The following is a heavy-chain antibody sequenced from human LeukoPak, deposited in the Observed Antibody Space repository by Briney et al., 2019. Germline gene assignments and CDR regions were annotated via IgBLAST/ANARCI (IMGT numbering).Heavy chain of an antibody. CDR2: ITTSGGST. Sequence: GGSLRLSCAASGFTFSTYGMSWVRQAPGKGLEWVSAITTSGGSTYYADSVKGRFTISRDNSKNTLYLQMYSLRADDTAVYYCAKRSDYGGNWNHFDYWGQGTLVTVSS. V-gene: IGHV3-23*01. D-gene: IGHD4-23*01. CDR3: AKRSDYGGNWNHFDY. CDR1: GFTFSTYG. J-gene: IGHJ4*02.